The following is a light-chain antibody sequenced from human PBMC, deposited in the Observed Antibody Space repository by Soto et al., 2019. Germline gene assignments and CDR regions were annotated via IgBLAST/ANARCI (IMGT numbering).Light chain of an antibody. CDR3: QQYESFSPYT. Sequence: DIQMTQSPYTLSAFVGDRVTITCRASQSVSSSLAWYQQKPGKAPKLLIYVASTLESGVSSRFSGSGFGTEFTLTISSLQPDDFATYYCQQYESFSPYTFGQGTNVEIK. V-gene: IGKV1-5*01. CDR1: QSVSSS. J-gene: IGKJ2*01. CDR2: VAS.